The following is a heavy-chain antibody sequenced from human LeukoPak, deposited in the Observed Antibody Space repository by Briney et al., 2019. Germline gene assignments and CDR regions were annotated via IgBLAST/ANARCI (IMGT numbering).Heavy chain of an antibody. CDR2: INHSGST. J-gene: IGHJ5*02. CDR3: ARGGFDP. CDR1: GGSFSGYY. V-gene: IGHV4-34*01. Sequence: SETLSLTCAVYGGSFSGYYGSWIRQPPGKGLEWIGEINHSGSTNYNPSLKSRVTISVDTSKNRFSLKLSSVTAADTAVYYCARGGFDPWGQGTLVTVSS.